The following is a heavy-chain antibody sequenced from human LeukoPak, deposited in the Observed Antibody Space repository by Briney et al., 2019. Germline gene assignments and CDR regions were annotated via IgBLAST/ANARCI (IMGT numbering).Heavy chain of an antibody. CDR3: AKDGYSSGWQTPFFDY. D-gene: IGHD6-19*01. CDR1: GFTFSSYA. V-gene: IGHV3-23*01. CDR2: ISGSGGST. J-gene: IGHJ4*02. Sequence: GGSLRLSCAASGFTFSSYAMSWVRQAPGKGLEWVSAISGSGGSTYYADSVKGRFTISRDNSKNTLYLQMNSLRAEDTAVYYCAKDGYSSGWQTPFFDYWGQGTLVTVSS.